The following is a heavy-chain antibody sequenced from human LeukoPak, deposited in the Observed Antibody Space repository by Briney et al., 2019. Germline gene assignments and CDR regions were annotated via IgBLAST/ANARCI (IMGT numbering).Heavy chain of an antibody. D-gene: IGHD1-26*01. CDR3: ARGGTYLYYYYYYMDV. V-gene: IGHV1-2*02. CDR2: INPNSGGT. J-gene: IGHJ6*03. CDR1: GYTFTGYY. Sequence: GASVKVSCKASGYTFTGYYIHWVRQAPGQGLEWMGWINPNSGGTNYAQKFQGRVTMTRDTSISTAYMELSRLRSDDTAVYYCARGGTYLYYYYYYMDVWGKGTTVTVSS.